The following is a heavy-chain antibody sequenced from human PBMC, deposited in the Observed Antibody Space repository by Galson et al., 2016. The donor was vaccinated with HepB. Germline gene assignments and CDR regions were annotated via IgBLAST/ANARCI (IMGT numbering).Heavy chain of an antibody. Sequence: SLRLSCAASGFTFTNYAMSWVRQAPGKGLEWVSGITGSDGSTRHADSVKGRFIISRDNSKNTLYLQMDSLRAEDTAVYYCAKGSNGWTKFIDFWGQGTLVTVSS. CDR1: GFTFTNYA. CDR2: ITGSDGST. D-gene: IGHD6-19*01. CDR3: AKGSNGWTKFIDF. V-gene: IGHV3-23*01. J-gene: IGHJ4*02.